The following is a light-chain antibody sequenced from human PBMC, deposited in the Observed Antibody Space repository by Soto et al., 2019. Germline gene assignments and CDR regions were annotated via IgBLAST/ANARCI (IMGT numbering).Light chain of an antibody. CDR2: GNN. V-gene: IGLV1-40*01. CDR1: SSNIGAGYD. CDR3: QSYDSSLSGSV. J-gene: IGLJ2*01. Sequence: QLVLTQPPSVSGAPGQRVTISCTGSSSNIGAGYDVHWYQQLPGTAPKLLMYGNNNRPSGVPDRFSGSKSGTSASLAITGLQAEDEADYYCQSYDSSLSGSVFGGGTQLTVL.